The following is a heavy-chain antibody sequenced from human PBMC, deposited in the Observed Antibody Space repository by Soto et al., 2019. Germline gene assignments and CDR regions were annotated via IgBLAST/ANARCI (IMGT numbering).Heavy chain of an antibody. CDR3: AKDKGSGWYGIDY. CDR1: GFTFSSYG. Sequence: GGSLRLSCAASGFTFSSYGMHWIRQAPGKGLVWVAVISYDGSNKYYADSVKGRFTISRDNSKNSLYLQMNSLRAEDTAVYYCAKDKGSGWYGIDYWGQGTLVTVSS. D-gene: IGHD6-19*01. V-gene: IGHV3-30*18. CDR2: ISYDGSNK. J-gene: IGHJ4*02.